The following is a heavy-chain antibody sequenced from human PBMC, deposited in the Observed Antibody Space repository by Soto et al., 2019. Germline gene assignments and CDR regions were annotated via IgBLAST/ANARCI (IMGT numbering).Heavy chain of an antibody. D-gene: IGHD5-18*01. CDR2: IKQDGSDR. V-gene: IGHV3-7*01. CDR3: AGEGYSYGNDSVY. Sequence: EVQLVESGGGVVQPGGSLRLSCAASGFTFSRYWMSCVRQARGNGLEWGANIKQDGSDRYYVGSVKGRITISRDNAKNSLYLHMSSLSADDTAVYYCAGEGYSYGNDSVYWGQGNLVTVSS. J-gene: IGHJ4*01. CDR1: GFTFSRYW.